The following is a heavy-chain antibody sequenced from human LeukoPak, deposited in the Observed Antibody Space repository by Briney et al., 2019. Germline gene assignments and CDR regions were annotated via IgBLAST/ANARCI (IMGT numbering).Heavy chain of an antibody. V-gene: IGHV4-34*01. D-gene: IGHD4-17*01. CDR1: GGSFNGYY. J-gene: IGHJ5*02. CDR3: ARGPIYDDYGDSTHRTNWFDP. Sequence: SETLSLTCAVYGGSFNGYYWSWIRQPPGKGLEWIGEINHSGSTNYNPSLKSRVTISVDTSKNQFSLKLSSVTAADTAVYYCARGPIYDDYGDSTHRTNWFDPWGQGTLVTVSS. CDR2: INHSGST.